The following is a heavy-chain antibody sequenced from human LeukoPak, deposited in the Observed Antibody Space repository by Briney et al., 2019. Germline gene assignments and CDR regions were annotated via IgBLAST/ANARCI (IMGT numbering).Heavy chain of an antibody. D-gene: IGHD4-17*01. V-gene: IGHV4-61*02. Sequence: SETLSLTCTVSGGSISGGSYYWSWIRQPAGKGLEWIGRIYTSGSTNYNPSLKSRVTISLDTSKNQFSLKLSSVTAADTAVYYCANSIDFDYGDYYFDYWGQGALVTISS. CDR2: IYTSGST. J-gene: IGHJ4*02. CDR3: ANSIDFDYGDYYFDY. CDR1: GGSISGGSYY.